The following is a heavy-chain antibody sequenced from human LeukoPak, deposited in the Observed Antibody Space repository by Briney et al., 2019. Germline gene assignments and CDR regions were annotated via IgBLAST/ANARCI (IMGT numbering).Heavy chain of an antibody. Sequence: PGGSLRLSCAASGFTFRSYALHSVRQAPGKGLEYVSAISSNGGSTYYANAVKGRFTISRDNSKNTLYLQMGSLRAEDMAVYYCARVPYYYYMDVWGKGTTVTVSS. V-gene: IGHV3-64*01. CDR1: GFTFRSYA. J-gene: IGHJ6*03. CDR2: ISSNGGST. CDR3: ARVPYYYYMDV.